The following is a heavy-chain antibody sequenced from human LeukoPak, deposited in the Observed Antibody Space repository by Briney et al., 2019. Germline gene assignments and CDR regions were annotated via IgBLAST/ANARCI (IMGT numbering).Heavy chain of an antibody. CDR2: ISSSSYI. CDR3: ARVPYYYDSSGYYPNAEYFQH. D-gene: IGHD3-22*01. CDR1: GFTFSSYS. Sequence: GGSLRLSCAASGFTFSSYSMNWVRQAPGKGLEWVSSISSSSYIYYADSVKGRFTISRDNAKNSLYLQMNSLRAEDTAVYYCARVPYYYDSSGYYPNAEYFQHWGQGTLVTVSS. J-gene: IGHJ1*01. V-gene: IGHV3-21*01.